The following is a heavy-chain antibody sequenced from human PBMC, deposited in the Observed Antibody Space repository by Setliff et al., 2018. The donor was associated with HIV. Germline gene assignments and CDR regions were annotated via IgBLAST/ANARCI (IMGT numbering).Heavy chain of an antibody. J-gene: IGHJ6*03. CDR2: INHSGGT. Sequence: SETLSLTCAVSGGTFSLHYYTWIRQSPLRGLEWIGEINHSGGTRYNPSLESRVTMSLDSSRKQFSLRLISVTAADTGVYHWAKGRRPVDLVSTSIRYYFYMGVWGKGTTVTVSS. V-gene: IGHV4-34*01. CDR3: AKGRRPVDLVSTSIRYYFYMGV. D-gene: IGHD5-12*01. CDR1: GGTFSLHY.